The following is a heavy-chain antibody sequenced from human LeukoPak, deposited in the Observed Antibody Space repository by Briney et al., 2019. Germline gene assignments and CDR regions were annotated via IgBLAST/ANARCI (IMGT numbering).Heavy chain of an antibody. CDR3: AREIVEPWILSRQIGY. D-gene: IGHD2-2*01. CDR2: INPSGGST. V-gene: IGHV1-46*01. Sequence: ASVKVSCKASGYTFTSYYMHWVRQAPGQGLEWMGIINPSGGSTSYAQKFQGRVTVTRDMSTSTVYMELSSLRSEDTAVYYCAREIVEPWILSRQIGYWGQGTLVTVSS. J-gene: IGHJ4*02. CDR1: GYTFTSYY.